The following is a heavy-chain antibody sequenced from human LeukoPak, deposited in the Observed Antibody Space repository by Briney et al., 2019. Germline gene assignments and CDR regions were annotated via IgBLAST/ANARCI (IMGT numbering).Heavy chain of an antibody. CDR2: ISSNGDST. D-gene: IGHD4-23*01. V-gene: IGHV3-64*01. CDR3: LRWSDY. Sequence: GGSLRLSCAASGFTFSSYAMHWVRQAPGKGLEYVSTISSNGDSTFYANSVKGRFTISRDNSKNTLYLQMGSLRADDMAVYYCLRWSDYWGQGTLVTVSS. J-gene: IGHJ4*02. CDR1: GFTFSSYA.